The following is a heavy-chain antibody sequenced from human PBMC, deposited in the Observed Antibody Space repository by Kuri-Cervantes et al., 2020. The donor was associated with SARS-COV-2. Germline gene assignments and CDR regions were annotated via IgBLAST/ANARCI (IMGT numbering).Heavy chain of an antibody. V-gene: IGHV4-61*08. J-gene: IGHJ4*02. D-gene: IGHD3-16*01. CDR1: GGSTSSGGHC. CDR2: IYYSGST. Sequence: SETLSLTCTVSGGSTSSGGHCWSWVRQSPGKGLEWIGYIYYSGSTNYNPSLKSRVTISVDTSKNQFSLKLSSVTAADTAVYYCARVWDGGDYFDYWGQGTLVTVSS. CDR3: ARVWDGGDYFDY.